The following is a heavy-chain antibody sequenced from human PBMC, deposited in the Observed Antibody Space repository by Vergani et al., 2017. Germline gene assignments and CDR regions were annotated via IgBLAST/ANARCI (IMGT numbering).Heavy chain of an antibody. V-gene: IGHV3-53*04. CDR3: ARARRSSGWFDAFDI. CDR2: IYSGGST. CDR1: GFTFSNAW. Sequence: EVQLVESGGGLVKPGGSLRLSCAASGFTFSNAWMSWVRQAPGKGLEWVSVIYSGGSTYYADSVKGRFTISRHNSKNPLYLQMSSLRAEDTAVYYCARARRSSGWFDAFDIWGQGTMVTVSS. D-gene: IGHD6-19*01. J-gene: IGHJ3*02.